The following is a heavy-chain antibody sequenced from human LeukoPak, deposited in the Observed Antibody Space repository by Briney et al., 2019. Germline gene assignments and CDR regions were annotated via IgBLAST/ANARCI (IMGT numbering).Heavy chain of an antibody. J-gene: IGHJ4*02. V-gene: IGHV3-9*01. Sequence: GGSLRLSCAGYGLTFDEYALHWVRQAPGRGLEWVSGINRNSDKVGYADSVKGRFTISRDNARNFLYLQMNSLRLEDTAMYYCTKDRYCPSTNCPVDYWGQGTLVTVSS. CDR1: GLTFDEYA. D-gene: IGHD2-2*01. CDR3: TKDRYCPSTNCPVDY. CDR2: INRNSDKV.